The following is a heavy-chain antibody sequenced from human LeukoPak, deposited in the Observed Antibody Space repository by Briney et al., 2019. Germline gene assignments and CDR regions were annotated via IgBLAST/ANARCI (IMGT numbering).Heavy chain of an antibody. CDR2: INPNSGDT. D-gene: IGHD4-11*01. J-gene: IGHJ4*02. V-gene: IGHV1-2*02. CDR3: ARDPGPIVTPGDF. Sequence: ASVKVSCKASGYTFTGYYIYWVRQAPGQGLEWMGWINPNSGDTNYARKFQGRVSLTRDTSIRTAYMELSSLTYDDTAVYYCARDPGPIVTPGDFWGQGTLVTVSS. CDR1: GYTFTGYY.